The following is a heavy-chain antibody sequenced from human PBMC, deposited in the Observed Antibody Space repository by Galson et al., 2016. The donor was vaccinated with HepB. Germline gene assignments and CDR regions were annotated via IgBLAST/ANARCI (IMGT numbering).Heavy chain of an antibody. J-gene: IGHJ5*02. CDR2: VYSSGGP. D-gene: IGHD2-15*01. V-gene: IGHV4-39*01. CDR3: ARQAASWYGFDP. CDR1: GGSISPSRHY. Sequence: ETLSLTCNVSGGSISPSRHYWAWIRQAPGKGLEWIGTVYSSGGPSYNPSLPSRVTMFVDTAKNQIALRLSSVTATDMAVYYCARQAASWYGFDPWGPGTQVTVSS.